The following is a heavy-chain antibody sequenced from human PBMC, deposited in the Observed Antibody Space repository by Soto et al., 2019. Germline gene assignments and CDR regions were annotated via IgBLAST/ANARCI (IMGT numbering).Heavy chain of an antibody. D-gene: IGHD1-26*01. CDR3: ARDGGEGLQSGGGWFDP. Sequence: QVQLHESGPGLVKPSGTLSLTCAVSGDSISNFHWWTWLRQPPGRGLEWIGEIFHSGSTTYNPSLKSRGTISADKSTNQFSLQLNSVTAADTAVYYWARDGGEGLQSGGGWFDPWGPGILVIVSS. V-gene: IGHV4-4*02. CDR2: IFHSGST. J-gene: IGHJ5*02. CDR1: GDSISNFHW.